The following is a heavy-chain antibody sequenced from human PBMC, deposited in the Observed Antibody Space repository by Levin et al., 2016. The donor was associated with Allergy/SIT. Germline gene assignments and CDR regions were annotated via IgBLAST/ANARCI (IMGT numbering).Heavy chain of an antibody. CDR3: AKDPSTVAFYYYYGMDV. Sequence: WIRQPPGKGLEWVAVISYDGSNKYYADSVKGRFTISRDNSKNTLYLQMNSLRTDDTAVYYCAKDPSTVAFYYYYGMDVWGQGTTVTVSS. J-gene: IGHJ6*02. D-gene: IGHD4-23*01. CDR2: ISYDGSNK. V-gene: IGHV3-30*18.